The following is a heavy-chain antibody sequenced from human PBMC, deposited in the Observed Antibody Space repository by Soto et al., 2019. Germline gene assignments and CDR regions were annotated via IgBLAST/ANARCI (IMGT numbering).Heavy chain of an antibody. CDR1: GGSISSSNW. D-gene: IGHD3-10*01. Sequence: QVQLQESGPGLVKPSGTLSLTCAVSGGSISSSNWWNWVRQPPGKGLEWIGEIYHSGSTNYNPSLKSRVTISVDKSKNQFSLQLNSVTAADTAVYYCARDKARYYYGSGSSTLFHYWGQGALVTVSS. CDR2: IYHSGST. V-gene: IGHV4-4*02. CDR3: ARDKARYYYGSGSSTLFHY. J-gene: IGHJ4*02.